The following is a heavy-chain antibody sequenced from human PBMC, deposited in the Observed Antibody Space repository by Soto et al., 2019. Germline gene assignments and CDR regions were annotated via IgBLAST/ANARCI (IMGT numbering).Heavy chain of an antibody. J-gene: IGHJ6*02. Sequence: SETLSLTCTFSVFSISSFFYYWSLIRQHPWKGLEWIVYIYYSGSTYYNPSLKSRVTISVDTSKNQFSLKLSSVTAADTAVYYCARAHKAMANGYYYGMDVWGQGPPVTVSS. CDR1: VFSISSFFYY. V-gene: IGHV4-31*03. D-gene: IGHD5-18*01. CDR2: IYYSGST. CDR3: ARAHKAMANGYYYGMDV.